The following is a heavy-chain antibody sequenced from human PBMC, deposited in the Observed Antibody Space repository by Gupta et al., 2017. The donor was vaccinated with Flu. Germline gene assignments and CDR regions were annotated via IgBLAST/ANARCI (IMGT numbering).Heavy chain of an antibody. V-gene: IGHV3-9*01. D-gene: IGHD6-19*01. J-gene: IGHJ3*02. CDR2: ISWNSGSI. Sequence: APGKGLEWVSGISWNSGSIGYADSVKGRFTISRDNAKNSLYLQMNSLRAEDTALYYCAKDRDSSGGSGAFDIWGQGTMVTVSS. CDR3: AKDRDSSGGSGAFDI.